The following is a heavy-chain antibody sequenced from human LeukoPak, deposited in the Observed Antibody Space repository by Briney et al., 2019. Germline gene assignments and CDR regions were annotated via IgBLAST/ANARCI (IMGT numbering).Heavy chain of an antibody. CDR2: IYYSGST. CDR1: GGSISSYY. Sequence: SETLSLTCTVSGGSISSYYWSWIRQPPGKGLEWIGYIYYSGSTSYNPSLKSRVTISVDTSKNQFSLKLSSVTAADTAVYYCARERRVPDYYYGMDVWGKGTTVTVSS. V-gene: IGHV4-59*01. J-gene: IGHJ6*04. D-gene: IGHD1-1*01. CDR3: ARERRVPDYYYGMDV.